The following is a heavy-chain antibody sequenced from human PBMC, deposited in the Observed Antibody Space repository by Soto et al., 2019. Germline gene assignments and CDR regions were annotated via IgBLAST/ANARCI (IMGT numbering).Heavy chain of an antibody. CDR2: IDPSDSYT. CDR1: GYNFTAFW. CDR3: ARVHKNWFDS. V-gene: IGHV5-10-1*01. J-gene: IGHJ5*01. Sequence: GESVKISCKASGYNFTAFWIHWVRQMPGKGLEWLGKIDPSDSYTNYSPSFEGHVTISTDNSITTAYLQWSSLRASDTALYFCARVHKNWFDSWAQGSLVTV.